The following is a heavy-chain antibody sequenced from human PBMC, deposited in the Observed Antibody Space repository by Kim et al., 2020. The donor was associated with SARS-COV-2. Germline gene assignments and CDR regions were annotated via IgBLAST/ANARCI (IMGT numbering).Heavy chain of an antibody. V-gene: IGHV3-33*01. Sequence: GGSLRLSCAASGFTFSSYGMHWVRQAPGKGLEWVAVIWYDGSNKYYADSVKGRFTISRDNSKNTLYLQMNSLRAEDTAVYYCARGATTRAIWQWELYWYFDLWGRGTLVTVSS. CDR3: ARGATTRAIWQWELYWYFDL. CDR1: GFTFSSYG. J-gene: IGHJ2*01. CDR2: IWYDGSNK. D-gene: IGHD1-26*01.